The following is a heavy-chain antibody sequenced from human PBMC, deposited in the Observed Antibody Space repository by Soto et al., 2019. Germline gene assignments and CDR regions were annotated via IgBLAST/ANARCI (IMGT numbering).Heavy chain of an antibody. J-gene: IGHJ3*02. D-gene: IGHD2-15*01. CDR3: AKTVLGYCSGGSCYSHDAFDI. Sequence: EVQLLESGGGLVQPGGSLRLSCAASGFTFSSYAMSWVRQAPGKGLEWVSAISGSGGSTYYADSVKGRFTISRDNSKNTLYLQMNSLRAEDTAVYYCAKTVLGYCSGGSCYSHDAFDIWGQGTMVTVSS. CDR1: GFTFSSYA. V-gene: IGHV3-23*01. CDR2: ISGSGGST.